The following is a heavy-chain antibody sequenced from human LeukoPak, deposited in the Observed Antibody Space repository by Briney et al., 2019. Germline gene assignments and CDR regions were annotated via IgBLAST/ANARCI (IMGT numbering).Heavy chain of an antibody. Sequence: GGSLRLSCVASRFTFSNYNMNWVRQAPGKGLEWVSSISGSGTYIYYADSLKGRFTISRDNAKNSLYLQMNSLRAEDTAVYYCAGDEGWTFDIWGQGTKVTVSS. CDR2: ISGSGTYI. V-gene: IGHV3-21*01. J-gene: IGHJ3*02. D-gene: IGHD5-24*01. CDR1: RFTFSNYN. CDR3: AGDEGWTFDI.